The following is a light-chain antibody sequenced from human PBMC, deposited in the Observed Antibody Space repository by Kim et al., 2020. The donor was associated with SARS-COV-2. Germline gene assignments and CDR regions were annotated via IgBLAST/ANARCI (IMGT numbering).Light chain of an antibody. J-gene: IGLJ2*01. Sequence: SYELTQPPSVSVSPGQTTSITCSGDKLGDKYVCWYQQRPGQSPVLVTYRDDKRPSGIPERFSGTNSGNTATLTISGTQAMDEADYYCQAWDSRTAVFGGGTQLTVL. CDR1: KLGDKY. V-gene: IGLV3-1*01. CDR3: QAWDSRTAV. CDR2: RDD.